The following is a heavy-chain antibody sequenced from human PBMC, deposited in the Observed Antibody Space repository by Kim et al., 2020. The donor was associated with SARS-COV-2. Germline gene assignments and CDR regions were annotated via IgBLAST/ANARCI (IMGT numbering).Heavy chain of an antibody. V-gene: IGHV3-30*04. CDR1: GFTFSSYA. CDR3: ARDVVFGSGSYLAFDFDY. D-gene: IGHD3-10*01. Sequence: GGSLRLSCAASGFTFSSYAMHWVRQAPGKGLEWVAVISYDGSNKYYADSVKGRFTISRDNSKNTLYLQMNSLRAEDTAVYYCARDVVFGSGSYLAFDFDYWGQGTLVTVSS. J-gene: IGHJ4*02. CDR2: ISYDGSNK.